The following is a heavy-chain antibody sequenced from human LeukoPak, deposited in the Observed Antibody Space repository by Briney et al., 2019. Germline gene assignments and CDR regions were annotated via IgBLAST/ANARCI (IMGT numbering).Heavy chain of an antibody. D-gene: IGHD4-17*01. V-gene: IGHV3-21*01. CDR2: ISSSSSCI. Sequence: GGSLRLSCAASGFTFSSYSMNWVRQAPGKGLEWVSSISSSSSCIYYADSVKGRFTISRDNAKNSLYLQMNSLRAEDTAVYYCARDPGGVYGDYEVDYWGQGTLVTVSS. CDR3: ARDPGGVYGDYEVDY. CDR1: GFTFSSYS. J-gene: IGHJ4*02.